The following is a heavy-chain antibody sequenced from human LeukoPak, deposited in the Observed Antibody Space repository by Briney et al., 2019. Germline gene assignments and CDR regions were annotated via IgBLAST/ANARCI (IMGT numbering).Heavy chain of an antibody. CDR3: ATQGVRGVRDAFDI. V-gene: IGHV1-24*01. CDR1: GYTLTELS. D-gene: IGHD3-10*01. Sequence: ASVKVSFKVSGYTLTELSMHWVRQAPGKGLEWMGGFDPEDGETIYAQKFQGRVTMTEDTSTDTAYMELSSLRSEDTAVYYCATQGVRGVRDAFDIWGQGTMVTVSS. J-gene: IGHJ3*02. CDR2: FDPEDGET.